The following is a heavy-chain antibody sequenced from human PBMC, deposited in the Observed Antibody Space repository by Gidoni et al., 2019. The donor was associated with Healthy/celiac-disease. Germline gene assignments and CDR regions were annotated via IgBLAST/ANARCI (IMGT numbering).Heavy chain of an antibody. D-gene: IGHD3-10*01. CDR3: ARAGRWFGELLYFWFDP. CDR2: ISYDGSNK. V-gene: IGHV3-30-3*01. CDR1: GFTFSSYA. Sequence: QVQLVESGGGVVQPGRSLRLSCAASGFTFSSYAMHWVRQAPGKGLEWVAVISYDGSNKYYADSVKGRFTISRDNSKNTLYLQMNSLRAEDTAVYHCARAGRWFGELLYFWFDPWGQGTLVTVSS. J-gene: IGHJ5*02.